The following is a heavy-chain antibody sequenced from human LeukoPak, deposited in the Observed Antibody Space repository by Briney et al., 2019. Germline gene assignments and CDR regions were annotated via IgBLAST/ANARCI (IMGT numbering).Heavy chain of an antibody. V-gene: IGHV4-34*01. CDR3: ARIPSPGWFDP. CDR2: IYYSGST. CDR1: GGSFSGYY. Sequence: PSETLSLTCAVYGGSFSGYYWAWIRQPPGKGLEWIANIYYSGSTYYNPSLKSRVTISINTSKNQFSLKLPSVTAADTAVYYCARIPSPGWFDPWGQGTLVTVSS. J-gene: IGHJ5*02.